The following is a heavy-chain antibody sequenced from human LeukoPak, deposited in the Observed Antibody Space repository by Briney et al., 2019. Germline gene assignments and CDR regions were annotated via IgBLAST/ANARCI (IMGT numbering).Heavy chain of an antibody. J-gene: IGHJ4*02. CDR1: GFTFSSYG. Sequence: GGSLRLSCAASGFTFSSYGMHWVRQAPGKGLEWVAFIRYDGSNKYYADSVKGRFTISRDNSKNTLYLQMNSLRAEDTAVYYCAKDSYSSSWYYFEYWGQGTLVTVSS. CDR2: IRYDGSNK. CDR3: AKDSYSSSWYYFEY. D-gene: IGHD6-13*01. V-gene: IGHV3-30*02.